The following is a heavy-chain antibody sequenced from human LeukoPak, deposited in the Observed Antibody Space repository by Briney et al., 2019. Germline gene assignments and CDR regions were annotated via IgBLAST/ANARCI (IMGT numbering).Heavy chain of an antibody. CDR2: IYYSGST. Sequence: SETLSLTCTVSGGSISSGGYYWSWIRQHPGKGLEWIGYIYYSGSTYYNPSLKSRVTISVDTSKNQFSLKLSSVTAADTAVYYCARLNWNTTGYFDYWGQGTLVTVSS. V-gene: IGHV4-31*03. CDR3: ARLNWNTTGYFDY. CDR1: GGSISSGGYY. D-gene: IGHD1/OR15-1a*01. J-gene: IGHJ4*02.